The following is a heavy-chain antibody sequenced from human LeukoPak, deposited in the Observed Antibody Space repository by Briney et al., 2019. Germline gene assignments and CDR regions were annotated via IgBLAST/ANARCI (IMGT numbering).Heavy chain of an antibody. D-gene: IGHD2-8*02. CDR1: GGSFSGYY. V-gene: IGHV3-23*01. Sequence: ETLSLTCAVYGGSFSGYYWSWVRQAPGKGLEWVSAISGSGGSTYYADSVKGRFTISRDNSKNTLYLQMNSLRAEDTAVYYCAKDLLGRVGVWGQGTLVTVSS. CDR3: AKDLLGRVGV. CDR2: ISGSGGST. J-gene: IGHJ4*02.